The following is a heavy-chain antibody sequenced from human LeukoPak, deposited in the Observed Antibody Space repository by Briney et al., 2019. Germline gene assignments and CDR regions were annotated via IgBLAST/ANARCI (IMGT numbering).Heavy chain of an antibody. CDR2: ISGSGGST. Sequence: GGSLRLSCAASGFTFSSYAMSWVRQAPGKGLEWVSAISGSGGSTYYADSVKGRFTNSRDNSKNTLYLQMNSLRAEDTAVYYCAKPPTWLQLVPYWGQGTLVTVSS. V-gene: IGHV3-23*01. J-gene: IGHJ4*02. CDR1: GFTFSSYA. D-gene: IGHD6-13*01. CDR3: AKPPTWLQLVPY.